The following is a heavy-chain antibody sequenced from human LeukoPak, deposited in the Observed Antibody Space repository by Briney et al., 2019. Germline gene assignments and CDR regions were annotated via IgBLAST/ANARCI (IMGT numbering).Heavy chain of an antibody. Sequence: GGSLRLSCAASGFTFNTHAMNWVRQAPGKGLEWVSVISGTSGTIYYSDSVKGRFTISRDNSKNTVYLQMSSLRVEDTAVYYCAKKYCGSGSSLAMDVWGQGTTVTVSS. CDR2: ISGTSGTI. CDR1: GFTFNTHA. CDR3: AKKYCGSGSSLAMDV. V-gene: IGHV3-23*01. J-gene: IGHJ6*02. D-gene: IGHD3-10*01.